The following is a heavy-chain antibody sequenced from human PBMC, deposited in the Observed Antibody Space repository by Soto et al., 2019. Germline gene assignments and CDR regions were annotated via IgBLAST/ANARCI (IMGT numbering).Heavy chain of an antibody. D-gene: IGHD3-22*01. J-gene: IGHJ3*02. CDR1: GFTFSGSA. CDR2: IRSKANSYAT. Sequence: PGGSLRLSCAASGFTFSGSAMHWVRQASGKGLEWVGRIRSKANSYATAYAASVKGRFTISRDDSKNTAYLQMNSLKTEDTAVYYCTRLWGLYYYDSSGYYDAFDIWGQGTMVTVSS. CDR3: TRLWGLYYYDSSGYYDAFDI. V-gene: IGHV3-73*01.